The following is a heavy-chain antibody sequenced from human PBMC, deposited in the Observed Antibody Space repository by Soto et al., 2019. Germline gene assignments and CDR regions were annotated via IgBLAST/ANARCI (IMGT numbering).Heavy chain of an antibody. J-gene: IGHJ4*02. Sequence: QVQLVQSGAEVKKPGSGVKISCKASGGTFSSYAISWVRQATGQGLEWMGGIIPIFGTANYAQKFQGRVTITADESTSTAYMELSSLRSEDTAVYYCARDQVQLGTTVTTLGYWGQGTLVTVSS. CDR3: ARDQVQLGTTVTTLGY. CDR2: IIPIFGTA. D-gene: IGHD4-17*01. CDR1: GGTFSSYA. V-gene: IGHV1-69*01.